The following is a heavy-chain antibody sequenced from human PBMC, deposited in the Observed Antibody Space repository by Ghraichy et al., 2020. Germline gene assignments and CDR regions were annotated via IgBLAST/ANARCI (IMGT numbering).Heavy chain of an antibody. J-gene: IGHJ5*02. Sequence: SQTLSLTRTVSGASMSSSTTYYWGWIRQPPGKGLEWIGSIYDSGRTHYNSPLNSRVTISVDKSMNQFSLHLTSVTAADTALYFCARGRGYSYAFDPWGPGTLVLVSS. V-gene: IGHV4-39*02. CDR3: ARGRGYSYAFDP. CDR2: IYDSGRT. D-gene: IGHD5-18*01. CDR1: GASMSSSTTYY.